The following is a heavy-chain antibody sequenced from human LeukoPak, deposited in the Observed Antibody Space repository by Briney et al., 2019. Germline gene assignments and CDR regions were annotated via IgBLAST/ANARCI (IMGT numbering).Heavy chain of an antibody. J-gene: IGHJ4*02. V-gene: IGHV1-2*02. CDR1: GYSFTGYY. Sequence: GASVKVSCKASGYSFTGYYIHWMRQAPGQGLEWMGWMNPNRGDTSYAQKFQGRFTMTRDTPINTAYMELSGLTSDDTAVYYCGRRRIDCSDTGCYVDYWGQGTLVTVSS. D-gene: IGHD2-15*01. CDR3: GRRRIDCSDTGCYVDY. CDR2: MNPNRGDT.